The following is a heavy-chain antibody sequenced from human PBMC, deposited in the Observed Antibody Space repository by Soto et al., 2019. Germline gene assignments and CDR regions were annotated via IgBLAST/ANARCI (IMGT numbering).Heavy chain of an antibody. Sequence: PGGSLRLSCAASGFTFSSYAMSWVRQAPGKGLEWVSAISGSGGSTYYADSVKGRFTISRDNSKNTLYLQMNSLRAEDTAVYYCAKDRLVGATKSYYYYGMDVWGQGTTVTVSS. J-gene: IGHJ6*02. CDR3: AKDRLVGATKSYYYYGMDV. CDR1: GFTFSSYA. V-gene: IGHV3-23*01. CDR2: ISGSGGST. D-gene: IGHD1-26*01.